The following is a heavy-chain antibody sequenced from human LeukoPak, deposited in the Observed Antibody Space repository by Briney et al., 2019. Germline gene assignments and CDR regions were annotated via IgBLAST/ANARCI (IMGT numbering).Heavy chain of an antibody. CDR3: ALPPNYYDSSGYYWRY. V-gene: IGHV2-5*02. CDR1: GFSLSTSGVG. Sequence: SGPTVVKPTQTLTLTCTFSGFSLSTSGVGVGWIRQPPGKALEWLALIYWDDDKRYSPSLKSRLTITKDTSKNQAVLTMTNMDPVDTATYYCALPPNYYDSSGYYWRYWGQGTLVTVSS. D-gene: IGHD3-22*01. CDR2: IYWDDDK. J-gene: IGHJ4*02.